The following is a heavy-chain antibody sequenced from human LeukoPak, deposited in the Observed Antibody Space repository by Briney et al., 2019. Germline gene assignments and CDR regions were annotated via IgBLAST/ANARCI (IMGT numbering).Heavy chain of an antibody. J-gene: IGHJ4*02. V-gene: IGHV1-2*02. CDR3: ARVSKEGWLFR. CDR1: GYTFTSYY. D-gene: IGHD3-22*01. CDR2: INPNSGGT. Sequence: APVKVSCKASGYTFTSYYMHWVRQAPGQGLEWMGWINPNSGGTNYAQKFQGRVTMTRDTSISTAYMELSRLRSDDTAVYYCARVSKEGWLFRWGQGTLVTVSS.